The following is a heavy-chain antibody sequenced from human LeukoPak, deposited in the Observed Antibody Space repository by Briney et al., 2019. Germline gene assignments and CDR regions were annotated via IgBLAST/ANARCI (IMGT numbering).Heavy chain of an antibody. CDR1: GGTFSSYA. CDR3: AREAVVAATPFDY. D-gene: IGHD2-15*01. V-gene: IGHV1-69*05. CDR2: IIPIFGTA. J-gene: IGHJ4*02. Sequence: GSSVKVSCKASGGTFSSYAISRVRQAPGQGLEWMGGIIPIFGTANYAQKFQGRVTITTDESTSTAYMELSSLRSEDTAVYYCAREAVVAATPFDYWGQGTLVTVSS.